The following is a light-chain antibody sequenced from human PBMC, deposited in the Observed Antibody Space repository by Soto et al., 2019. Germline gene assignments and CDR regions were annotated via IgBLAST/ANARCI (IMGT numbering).Light chain of an antibody. CDR2: RAS. CDR1: QSINNW. CDR3: QQYETYSWT. J-gene: IGKJ1*01. Sequence: IQMTQYPSTLSASLGDSVPITCRASQSINNWLAWYQQKPGKGPTLLIYRASRLERGVPSRFSGSGSGTEFALTISSLQPADFATYYCQQYETYSWTFGQGTKVDIK. V-gene: IGKV1-5*03.